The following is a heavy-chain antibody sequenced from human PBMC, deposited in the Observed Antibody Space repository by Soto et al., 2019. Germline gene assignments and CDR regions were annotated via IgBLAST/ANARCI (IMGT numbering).Heavy chain of an antibody. CDR2: ISGSGGST. J-gene: IGHJ4*02. CDR1: GFTFSSYA. CDR3: AKLEDYVWGSYRYGKHYFDY. D-gene: IGHD3-16*02. Sequence: GGSLRLSCAASGFTFSSYAMSWVRQAPGKGLEWVSAISGSGGSTYYADSVRGRFTISRDNSKNTLYLQMNSLRAEDTAVYYCAKLEDYVWGSYRYGKHYFDYWGQGTLVTVSS. V-gene: IGHV3-23*01.